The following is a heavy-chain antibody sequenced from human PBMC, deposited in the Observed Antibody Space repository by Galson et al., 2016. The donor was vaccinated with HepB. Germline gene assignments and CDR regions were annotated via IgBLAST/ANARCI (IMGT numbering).Heavy chain of an antibody. Sequence: SVKVSCKASGYTFTNYDINWVRQATGQGLEWMGCMNPNSGNADFAQSFQGRVTMTRNIAINTAYMELHSLTSGDTAVYFSARGKRYFDWAFHYYYGLDVWGQGTTVTVAS. V-gene: IGHV1-8*01. J-gene: IGHJ6*02. CDR3: ARGKRYFDWAFHYYYGLDV. CDR2: MNPNSGNA. CDR1: GYTFTNYD. D-gene: IGHD3-9*01.